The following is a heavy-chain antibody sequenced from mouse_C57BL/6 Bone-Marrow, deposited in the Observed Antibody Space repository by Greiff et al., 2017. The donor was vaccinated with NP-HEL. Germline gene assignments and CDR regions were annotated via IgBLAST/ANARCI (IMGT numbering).Heavy chain of an antibody. CDR2: IDPENGDT. J-gene: IGHJ3*01. CDR1: GFNIKDDY. D-gene: IGHD1-1*01. Sequence: EVQLQQSGAELVRPGASVKLSCTASGFNIKDDYMHWVKQRPEQGLEWIGWIDPENGDTEYASKFQGKATITADTSSNTAYLQLSNLTSEDTAVYYCTTDYYGSSGWFAYWGQGTLVTVSA. CDR3: TTDYYGSSGWFAY. V-gene: IGHV14-4*01.